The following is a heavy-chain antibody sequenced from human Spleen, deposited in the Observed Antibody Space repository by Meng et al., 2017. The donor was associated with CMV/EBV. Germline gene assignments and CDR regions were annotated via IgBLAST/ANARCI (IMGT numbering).Heavy chain of an antibody. J-gene: IGHJ4*02. CDR3: ARALGYCSSTSCYSAPI. Sequence: SISSSNWWSWVRQPPGKGLEWIGEIYHSGSTNYNPSLKSRVTISVDKSKNQFSLKLSSVTAADTAVYYCARALGYCSSTSCYSAPIWGQGTLVTVSS. CDR1: SISSSNW. D-gene: IGHD2-2*01. CDR2: IYHSGST. V-gene: IGHV4-4*02.